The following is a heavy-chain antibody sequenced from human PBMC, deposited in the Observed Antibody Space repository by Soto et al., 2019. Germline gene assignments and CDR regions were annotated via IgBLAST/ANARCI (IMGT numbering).Heavy chain of an antibody. Sequence: GGSLRLSCAASGFTFSSYAMSWVRQAPGKGLEWVSAISGSGGSTYYADSVKGRFTISRDNSKNTLYLQMNSLRSEDTAVYYCARDGLSSGWSRGKYYYYYMDVWGKGTPVTVS. CDR2: ISGSGGST. CDR1: GFTFSSYA. V-gene: IGHV3-23*01. J-gene: IGHJ6*03. D-gene: IGHD6-19*01. CDR3: ARDGLSSGWSRGKYYYYYMDV.